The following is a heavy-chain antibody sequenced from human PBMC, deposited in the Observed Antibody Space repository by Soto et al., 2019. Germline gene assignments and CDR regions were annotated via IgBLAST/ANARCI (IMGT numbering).Heavy chain of an antibody. CDR3: ARQRTTVVTQAYFDH. CDR2: IYYSGRT. V-gene: IGHV4-39*01. D-gene: IGHD2-21*02. Sequence: NPSETLCLTCIVSFESISISSYYWVWIRQPPGKGLEWIGSIYYSGRTYYNPSFKSRVTISIDTSNNQFSLKLSSVTATDTAVYYCARQRTTVVTQAYFDHWGQGAMVTVSS. CDR1: FESISISSYY. J-gene: IGHJ4*02.